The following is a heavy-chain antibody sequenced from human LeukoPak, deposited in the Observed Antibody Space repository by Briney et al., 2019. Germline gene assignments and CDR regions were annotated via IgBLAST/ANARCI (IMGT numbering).Heavy chain of an antibody. V-gene: IGHV4-59*01. CDR2: IYYSGST. CDR3: ARVVGYYYDSSGYDY. Sequence: SETLSLTCTVSGGSISSYYWSWIRQPPGKGLERIGYIYYSGSTNYNPSLKSRVTISVDTSKNQFSLKLSSVTAADTAVYYCARVVGYYYDSSGYDYWGQGTLVTVSS. D-gene: IGHD3-22*01. J-gene: IGHJ4*02. CDR1: GGSISSYY.